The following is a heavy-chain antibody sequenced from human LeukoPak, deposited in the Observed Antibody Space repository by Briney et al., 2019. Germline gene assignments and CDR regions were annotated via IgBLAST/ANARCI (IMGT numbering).Heavy chain of an antibody. CDR1: GFTFSNYW. CDR3: AREAGTGEY. D-gene: IGHD6-19*01. Sequence: PGGSLRLSCAASGFTFSNYWMSWVRQAPGKGLEWVANIKQDGSEKYYVDSVKGRFTISRDNAKNSPYLQMNSLRAEHTALYYCAREAGTGEYWGQGTLVTVSS. J-gene: IGHJ4*02. V-gene: IGHV3-7*01. CDR2: IKQDGSEK.